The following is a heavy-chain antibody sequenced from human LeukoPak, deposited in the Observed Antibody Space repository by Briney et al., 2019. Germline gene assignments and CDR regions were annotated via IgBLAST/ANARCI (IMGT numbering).Heavy chain of an antibody. CDR1: GYTFTSYS. CDR3: ARDYVRYDSSGYCGY. J-gene: IGHJ4*02. D-gene: IGHD3-22*01. Sequence: ASVKVSCKASGYTFTSYSISWVRQAPGQGLEWMGWISAYNGNTNYAQKLQGRVTMTTDTSTSTAYMELRSLRSDDTAVYYCARDYVRYDSSGYCGYWGQGTLVTVSS. CDR2: ISAYNGNT. V-gene: IGHV1-18*01.